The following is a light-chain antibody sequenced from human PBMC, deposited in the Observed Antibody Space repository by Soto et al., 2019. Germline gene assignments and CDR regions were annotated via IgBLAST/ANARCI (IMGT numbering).Light chain of an antibody. J-gene: IGKJ3*01. Sequence: EIVLTQSPGTLSLSRGERATLSCRASQSVNSSYLAWYQQKPGQAPRLLIYGASSRATGIPDRFSGSGSGTDFTLTISGLEPEDFAVYYCQQYGTSPLTFGPGTKVDF. CDR1: QSVNSSY. V-gene: IGKV3-20*01. CDR3: QQYGTSPLT. CDR2: GAS.